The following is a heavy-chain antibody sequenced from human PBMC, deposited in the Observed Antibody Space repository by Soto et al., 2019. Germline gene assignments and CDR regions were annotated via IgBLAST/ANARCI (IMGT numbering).Heavy chain of an antibody. J-gene: IGHJ5*02. CDR3: VRDASSGYRGWWDP. Sequence: QVKMVQSGNEVKKPGASVMVSCKTSGYTFTSYGVSWVRQAPGQGLEWIGLISPYNGDTLYARKFQGRVTVTADRATDTVYMELRSLTSDDTAVYYCVRDASSGYRGWWDPWGQGTLVTVSS. D-gene: IGHD6-25*01. CDR1: GYTFTSYG. CDR2: ISPYNGDT. V-gene: IGHV1-18*01.